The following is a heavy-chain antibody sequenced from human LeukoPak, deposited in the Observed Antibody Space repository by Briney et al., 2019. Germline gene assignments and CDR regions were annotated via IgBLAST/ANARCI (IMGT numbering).Heavy chain of an antibody. CDR3: ARANEVAGRGVGWFDP. D-gene: IGHD6-19*01. V-gene: IGHV3-30-3*01. CDR2: ISYDGSNK. CDR1: GFTFSSYA. Sequence: QPGRSLRLSCAASGFTFSSYAMHWVRQAPGKGLEWVAVISYDGSNKYYADSVKGRFTISRDNSKNTLYLQMNSLRAEDTAVYYCARANEVAGRGVGWFDPWGQGTLVTVSS. J-gene: IGHJ5*02.